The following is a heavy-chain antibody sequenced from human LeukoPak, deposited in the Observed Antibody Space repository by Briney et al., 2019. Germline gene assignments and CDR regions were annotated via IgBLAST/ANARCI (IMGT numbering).Heavy chain of an antibody. J-gene: IGHJ6*03. CDR1: GGTFSSYA. D-gene: IGHD1-1*01. V-gene: IGHV1-69*06. CDR3: ARGMNPLGGSTYYYYMDV. CDR2: TIPIFGTA. Sequence: SVNVSCKASGGTFSSYAISWVRQAPGQGHERMGGTIPIFGTANYAQKFQGRVTITADKSTSTAYMELRSLRSEDTAVYYCARGMNPLGGSTYYYYMDVWGKGTTVTVSS.